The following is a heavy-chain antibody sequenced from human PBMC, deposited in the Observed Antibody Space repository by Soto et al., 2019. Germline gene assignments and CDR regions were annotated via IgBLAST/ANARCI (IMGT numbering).Heavy chain of an antibody. Sequence: SEALSLTCTVSGGSISSSSYYWGWIRQPPGKGLEWIGSIYYSGSTYYNPSLKSRVTISVDTSKNQFSLKLSSVTAADTAVYYCARHVLAVAPMWYDYSGQGTLVTVSS. CDR3: ARHVLAVAPMWYDY. D-gene: IGHD2-15*01. CDR1: GGSISSSSYY. CDR2: IYYSGST. V-gene: IGHV4-39*01. J-gene: IGHJ4*02.